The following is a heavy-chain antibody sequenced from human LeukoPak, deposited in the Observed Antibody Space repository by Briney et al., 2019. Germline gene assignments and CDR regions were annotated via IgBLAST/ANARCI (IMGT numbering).Heavy chain of an antibody. J-gene: IGHJ5*02. CDR1: GGTFSSYA. CDR2: IIPIFGTA. V-gene: IGHV1-69*05. CDR3: ARVAAYDSSGYAGANWFGP. Sequence: ASVNVSCKASGGTFSSYAISWVRQAPGQGLEWMGGIIPIFGTANYAQKFQGRVTITTDEATSTAYMELSRLRSEDTAVYYCARVAAYDSSGYAGANWFGPWGQGTLVNVS. D-gene: IGHD3-22*01.